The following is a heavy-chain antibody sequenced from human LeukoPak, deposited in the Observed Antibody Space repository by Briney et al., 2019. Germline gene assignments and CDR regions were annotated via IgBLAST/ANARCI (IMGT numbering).Heavy chain of an antibody. CDR3: AKSRWDIVVVPAASYFDY. J-gene: IGHJ4*02. CDR1: GFTFSSYG. V-gene: IGHV3-30*18. Sequence: PGGSLRLSCAASGFTFSSYGMHWVRQAPGKGLEWVAVISYDGSNKYYADSVKGRFTISRYNSKNTLYLQMNSLRAEDTAVYYCAKSRWDIVVVPAASYFDYWGQGTLVTVSS. CDR2: ISYDGSNK. D-gene: IGHD2-2*01.